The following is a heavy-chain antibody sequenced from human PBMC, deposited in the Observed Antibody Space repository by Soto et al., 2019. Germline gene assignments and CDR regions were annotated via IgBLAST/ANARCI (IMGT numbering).Heavy chain of an antibody. V-gene: IGHV1-3*01. CDR3: ARSTTSCYSLCWFDP. CDR1: GYTFTTYT. J-gene: IGHJ5*02. Sequence: ASVKVSCKASGYTFTTYTIQWVRQAPGQRLEWMGWINAGNGETKYSQNFQGRVTITRDTSASTAYMELNSLRSEDTAVYYCARSTTSCYSLCWFDPWGQETLVTVSS. CDR2: INAGNGET. D-gene: IGHD2-2*02.